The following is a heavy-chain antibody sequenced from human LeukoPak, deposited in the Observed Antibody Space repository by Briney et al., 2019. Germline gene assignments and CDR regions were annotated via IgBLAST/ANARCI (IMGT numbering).Heavy chain of an antibody. V-gene: IGHV4-61*01. Sequence: PSETLSLTCTVSGGSVSSNSRFWSWIRQPPARGLEWLAYIHYSGGTDSNPSLRSRLTISINTSKNQVSLKLSSVTAADTAVYYCAAEHDRVTDNAFDIWGQGTMVTVSS. CDR3: AAEHDRVTDNAFDI. D-gene: IGHD1-14*01. CDR2: IHYSGGT. CDR1: GGSVSSNSRF. J-gene: IGHJ3*02.